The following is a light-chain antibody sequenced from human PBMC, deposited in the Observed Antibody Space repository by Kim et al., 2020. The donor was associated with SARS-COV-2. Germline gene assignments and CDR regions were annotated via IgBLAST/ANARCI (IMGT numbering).Light chain of an antibody. CDR3: QQYLDYSYT. CDR1: QNVLTW. J-gene: IGKJ2*01. V-gene: IGKV1-5*03. Sequence: DIQLTQSPSTLSASVGDRVTITCRASQNVLTWLAWYQQKPGKAPELLIYEASTLETGVSSRFNRSGSGTDFTLTIASLHPDDVATYYCQQYLDYSYTVGRGTKLEI. CDR2: EAS.